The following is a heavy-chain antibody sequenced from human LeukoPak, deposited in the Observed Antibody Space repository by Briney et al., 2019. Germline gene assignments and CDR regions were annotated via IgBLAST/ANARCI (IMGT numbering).Heavy chain of an antibody. CDR2: IQQDGSEK. D-gene: IGHD2-15*01. V-gene: IGHV3-7*01. Sequence: GGSLRLSCAASGFTFSSYWMSWVRQAPGKGLEWVANIQQDGSEKYYVDSVKGRFTISRDNAKNSLYLQMNSLRAEDTAVYYCARDRGGYCSGGSCYRIAAFDIWGQGTMVTVSS. CDR3: ARDRGGYCSGGSCYRIAAFDI. CDR1: GFTFSSYW. J-gene: IGHJ3*02.